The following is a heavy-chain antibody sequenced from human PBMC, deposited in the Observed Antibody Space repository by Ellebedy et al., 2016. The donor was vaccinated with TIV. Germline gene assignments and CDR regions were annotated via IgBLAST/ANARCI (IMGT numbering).Heavy chain of an antibody. J-gene: IGHJ4*02. CDR2: ISYRGSS. Sequence: MPGGSLRLSCSVSSGSITNGNHSWVWIRQTPGKGLEWIGTISYRGSSDYAPSLKRPVTISVHTTIDQFSLKLSSVTAADPAVYFCAASVSVTCGIDNWGQGTLVTVS. D-gene: IGHD4-17*01. CDR1: SGSITNGNHS. CDR3: AASVSVTCGIDN. V-gene: IGHV4-39*01.